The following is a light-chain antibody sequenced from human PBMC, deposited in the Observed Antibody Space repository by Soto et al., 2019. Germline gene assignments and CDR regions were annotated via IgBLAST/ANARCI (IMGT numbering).Light chain of an antibody. V-gene: IGLV2-14*01. J-gene: IGLJ2*01. Sequence: SALTQPASVSGSPGQSITISCTGTSSDVGGYNYVSWYQQYPGKAPKLMIYEVSNRPSGISNRFSGSKSGNTASLTLSGLQAEDEADYYCSSYTSSSTLVFGGGTKVTVL. CDR2: EVS. CDR1: SSDVGGYNY. CDR3: SSYTSSSTLV.